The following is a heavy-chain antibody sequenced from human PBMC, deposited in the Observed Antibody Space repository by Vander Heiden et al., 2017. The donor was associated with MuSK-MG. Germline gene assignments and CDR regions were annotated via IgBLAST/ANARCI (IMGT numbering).Heavy chain of an antibody. CDR2: IKQDGTET. V-gene: IGHV3-7*01. D-gene: IGHD5-18*01. J-gene: IGHJ4*02. CDR3: ARGGYNY. Sequence: EVQLVESGGTLVQPGGSLRLPCAASGFIFSNYWMTWVRQARGKGLEWLANIKQDGTETYYVDSVKGRFTISRDNAKNSLFLQMNSLRVEDTAVYYCARGGYNYWGQGTLVTVSS. CDR1: GFIFSNYW.